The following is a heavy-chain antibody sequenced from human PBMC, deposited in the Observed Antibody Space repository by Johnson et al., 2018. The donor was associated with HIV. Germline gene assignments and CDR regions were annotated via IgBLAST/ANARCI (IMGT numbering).Heavy chain of an antibody. D-gene: IGHD1-7*01. V-gene: IGHV3-30*18. CDR3: AKVLSWNYLTAKSDDAFDI. J-gene: IGHJ3*02. Sequence: QMLLVESGGGVVQPGRSLRLSCAASGFTVSSNYMSWVRQAPGKGLEWVAVISYDASNKYYADSVKGRFTISRDNSKNTLYLQMNSLRAEDTAVYYCAKVLSWNYLTAKSDDAFDIWGQGTIVTVSS. CDR2: ISYDASNK. CDR1: GFTVSSNY.